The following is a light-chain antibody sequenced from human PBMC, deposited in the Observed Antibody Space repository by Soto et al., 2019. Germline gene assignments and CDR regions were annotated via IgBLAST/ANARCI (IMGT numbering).Light chain of an antibody. CDR1: QSISSY. J-gene: IGKJ5*01. V-gene: IGKV1-39*01. Sequence: DTQMTQSPLFLSASVGDRVTITCRASQSISSYVNWYQHKPGKAPKLLIYAASRLQSGVPSRFSGSGSGTDFTLTISSLQPEDFATYYCQQIYNNPLAFGQGTRLEIK. CDR3: QQIYNNPLA. CDR2: AAS.